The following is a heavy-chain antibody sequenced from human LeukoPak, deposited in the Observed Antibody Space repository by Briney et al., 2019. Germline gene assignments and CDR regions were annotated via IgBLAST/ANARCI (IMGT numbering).Heavy chain of an antibody. J-gene: IGHJ4*02. D-gene: IGHD5-18*01. CDR2: IYYSGST. CDR1: GGSISSSSYY. Sequence: SETLSLTCTVSGGSISSSSYYWGWIRQPPGKGLEWIGSIYYSGSTYYNPSLKSRVTISVDTSKNQFSLKLSSVTAADTAAYYCAREAMDHKRIDYWGQGTLVTVSS. CDR3: AREAMDHKRIDY. V-gene: IGHV4-39*07.